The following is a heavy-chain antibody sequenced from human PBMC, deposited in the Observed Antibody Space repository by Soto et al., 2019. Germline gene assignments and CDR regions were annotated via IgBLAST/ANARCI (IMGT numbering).Heavy chain of an antibody. CDR1: GFTFASYA. V-gene: IGHV3-23*01. CDR3: AKGRGYGYGDYWFDY. CDR2: IRGSGGGT. D-gene: IGHD4-17*01. J-gene: IGHJ4*02. Sequence: EVQLLESGGGLVQPGGSLRLSCAASGFTFASYAMTWVRQAPGKGLEWVSDIRGSGGGTYYADSVKVRFTISRDNSKNTLYLKMNSLRAEDTAVYYCAKGRGYGYGDYWFDYWGQGTLVTVSS.